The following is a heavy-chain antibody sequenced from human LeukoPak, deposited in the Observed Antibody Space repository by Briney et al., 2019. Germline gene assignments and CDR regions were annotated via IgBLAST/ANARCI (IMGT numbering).Heavy chain of an antibody. D-gene: IGHD5-12*01. V-gene: IGHV3-23*01. J-gene: IGHJ4*02. CDR1: GFTFSSYA. CDR3: ARGITGYSGYDY. Sequence: GGSLRLSCAASGFTFSSYAMSWVRQAPGKGLEWVSAISGSGGSTYYADSVKGRFTISRDNSKNTLYLQMNSLRVEDTAVYYCARGITGYSGYDYWGQGTLVTVSS. CDR2: ISGSGGST.